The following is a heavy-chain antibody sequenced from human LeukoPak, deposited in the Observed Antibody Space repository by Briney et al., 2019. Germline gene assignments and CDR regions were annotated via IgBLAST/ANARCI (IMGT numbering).Heavy chain of an antibody. J-gene: IGHJ6*03. CDR2: IKQDESEK. CDR3: AKNGDRGAYCSGGTCYPYYYYNMDV. D-gene: IGHD2-15*01. V-gene: IGHV3-7*03. Sequence: GGSLRLSCEASGFSFSSYWMSWVRLAPGKGPEWVANIKQDESEKYSVDSVKGRFIISRDNAKNSVFLQMNSLRAEDTAIYSCAKNGDRGAYCSGGTCYPYYYYNMDVWGKGTTVTISS. CDR1: GFSFSSYW.